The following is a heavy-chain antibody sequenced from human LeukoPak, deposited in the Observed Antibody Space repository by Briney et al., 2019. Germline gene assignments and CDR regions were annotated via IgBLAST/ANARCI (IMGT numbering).Heavy chain of an antibody. CDR1: GDSITSYY. CDR2: IHTSGST. CDR3: ARSPLYSSGWVFDY. D-gene: IGHD6-19*01. Sequence: SETLSLTCTVSGDSITSYYWSWIRQPAGKGLEWIGRIHTSGSTNYNPALKSRVTMSVDTSKNQFSLKLSSVIAADTAVYYRARSPLYSSGWVFDYWGQGTLVTVSS. V-gene: IGHV4-4*07. J-gene: IGHJ4*02.